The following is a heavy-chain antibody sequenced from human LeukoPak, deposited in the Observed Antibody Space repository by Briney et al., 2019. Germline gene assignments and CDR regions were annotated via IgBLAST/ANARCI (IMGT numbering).Heavy chain of an antibody. CDR1: GFTFSSYA. V-gene: IGHV3-30-3*01. D-gene: IGHD6-13*01. Sequence: GGSLRLSCAASGFTFSSYAMHWVRQAPGKGLEWVAVISYDGSNKYYADSVKGRFTISRDNSKNTLYLQMNSLRTEDTAVYYCAKGDGLAAAGSGVYFDSRGQGTLVTVSS. CDR3: AKGDGLAAAGSGVYFDS. J-gene: IGHJ4*02. CDR2: ISYDGSNK.